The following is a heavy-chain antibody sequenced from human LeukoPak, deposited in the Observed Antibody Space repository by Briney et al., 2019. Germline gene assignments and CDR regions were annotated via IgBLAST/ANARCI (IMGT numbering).Heavy chain of an antibody. CDR1: GFTFSSYW. Sequence: PGGSLRLSCAASGFTFSSYWMNWVRQAPGKGLEWVANIKQDGSEKYYVDSVKGRFTISRDNSKNTVHLQMNNLRAEDTAMYFCARRLYIVRGAFDIWGQGTMVTVSS. V-gene: IGHV3-7*03. CDR3: ARRLYIVRGAFDI. J-gene: IGHJ3*02. D-gene: IGHD2/OR15-2a*01. CDR2: IKQDGSEK.